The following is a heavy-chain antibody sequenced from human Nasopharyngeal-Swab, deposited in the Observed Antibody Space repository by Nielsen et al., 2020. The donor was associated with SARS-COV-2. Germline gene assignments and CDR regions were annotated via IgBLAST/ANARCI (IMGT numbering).Heavy chain of an antibody. Sequence: GESMKISCAASGVTFSSYGMYWVRQAPGKGLEWVAVIWYDGSNKYYADSVKGRFTISRDNSKNTLYLQMNSLRAEDTAVYYCARDSCGGDCYLDYWGQGTLVTVSS. V-gene: IGHV3-33*01. J-gene: IGHJ4*02. CDR3: ARDSCGGDCYLDY. CDR2: IWYDGSNK. D-gene: IGHD2-21*01. CDR1: GVTFSSYG.